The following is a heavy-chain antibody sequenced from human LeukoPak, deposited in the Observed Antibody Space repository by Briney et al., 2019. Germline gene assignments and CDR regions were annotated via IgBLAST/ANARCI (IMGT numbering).Heavy chain of an antibody. V-gene: IGHV1-46*01. CDR2: INPGGGRT. CDR1: GYTFTDYY. J-gene: IGHJ4*02. Sequence: ASVKVSCKASGYTFTDYYVHWVRRAPGLGLEWMGVINPGGGRTTYAQKFQDRVNMTRDTSTSTVYMELSGLTSADTAVYYCARDDSQWLVLDYWGQGTLVTVSS. D-gene: IGHD6-19*01. CDR3: ARDDSQWLVLDY.